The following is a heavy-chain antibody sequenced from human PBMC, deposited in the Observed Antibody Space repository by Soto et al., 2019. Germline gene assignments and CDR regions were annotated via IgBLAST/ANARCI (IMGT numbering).Heavy chain of an antibody. CDR2: IFSNDEK. Sequence: SGPTLVNPTETLTLTCTVSGFSLSNARMGVSWIRQPPGKALEWLAHIFSNDEKSYSTSLKSRLTISKDTSKSQVVLTMTNMDPVDTATYYCARQLGIYYYYGMDVWGQGTTVTVSS. V-gene: IGHV2-26*01. CDR1: GFSLSNARMG. D-gene: IGHD7-27*01. J-gene: IGHJ6*02. CDR3: ARQLGIYYYYGMDV.